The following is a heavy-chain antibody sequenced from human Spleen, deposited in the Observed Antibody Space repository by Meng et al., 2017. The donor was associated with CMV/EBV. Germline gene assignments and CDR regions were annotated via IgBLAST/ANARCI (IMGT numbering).Heavy chain of an antibody. J-gene: IGHJ3*02. CDR1: GFTFSSYS. CDR3: AREGYTLGRYGAFDI. D-gene: IGHD2-2*02. Sequence: GGSLRLSCAASGFTFSSYSMNWVRQAPGKGLEWVSSISSSSSYIYYADSVKGRFTISRDNAKNSLYLQMNSLRAEDSAVYFCAREGYTLGRYGAFDIWGQGTVVTVSS. CDR2: ISSSSSYI. V-gene: IGHV3-21*01.